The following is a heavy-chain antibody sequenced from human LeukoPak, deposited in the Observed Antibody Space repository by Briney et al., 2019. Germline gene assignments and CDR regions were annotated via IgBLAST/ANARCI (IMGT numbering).Heavy chain of an antibody. D-gene: IGHD5-24*01. CDR1: GFTFSGYA. CDR2: ISRNGGST. CDR3: ARDSRDGYNPHFDY. Sequence: GGSLRLSCAASGFTFSGYAMHWVRQAPGKGLEYVSAISRNGGSTYYANSVKARFTISRDNSKNTLYLQMGSLRAEDMAVYYCARDSRDGYNPHFDYWGQGTLVSVSS. V-gene: IGHV3-64*01. J-gene: IGHJ4*02.